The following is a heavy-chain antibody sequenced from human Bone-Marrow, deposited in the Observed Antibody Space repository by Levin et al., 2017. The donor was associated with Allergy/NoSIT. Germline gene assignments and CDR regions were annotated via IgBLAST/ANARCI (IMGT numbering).Heavy chain of an antibody. Sequence: GASVKVSCKASGYTFTGYYMHWVRQAPGQGLEWMGWINPNSGGTNYAQKFQGRVTMTRDTSISTAYMELSRLRSDDTAVYYCARFSGTKYCSGGSCYPDAFDIWGQGTMVTVSS. CDR3: ARFSGTKYCSGGSCYPDAFDI. D-gene: IGHD2-15*01. CDR2: INPNSGGT. CDR1: GYTFTGYY. V-gene: IGHV1-2*02. J-gene: IGHJ3*02.